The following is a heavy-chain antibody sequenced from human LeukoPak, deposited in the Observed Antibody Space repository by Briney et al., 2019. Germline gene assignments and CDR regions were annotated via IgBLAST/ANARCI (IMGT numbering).Heavy chain of an antibody. Sequence: GGSLRLSCAASGFTFSSYSMNWVRQAPGKGLEWVSSISSSSSYIYYADSVKGRFTISRDNAKNSLYLQMNSLRAEDTAVYYCARDSSEGYEGHWGQGTLVTVSS. CDR3: ARDSSEGYEGH. CDR1: GFTFSSYS. CDR2: ISSSSSYI. V-gene: IGHV3-21*01. D-gene: IGHD5-24*01. J-gene: IGHJ1*01.